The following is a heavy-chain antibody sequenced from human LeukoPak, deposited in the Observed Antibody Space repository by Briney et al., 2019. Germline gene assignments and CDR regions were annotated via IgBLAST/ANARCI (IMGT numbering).Heavy chain of an antibody. CDR2: INSDGSNT. CDR3: VRDPTSNWYNWNDVYY. Sequence: AGGSLRLSCAASGFTFSNYWMHWVRQAPGKGLVWVSRINSDGSNTNYADSVKGRFTISRDNAKNTLYLQMNSLRAEDTAVYYCVRDPTSNWYNWNDVYYWGQGTLVTVSS. D-gene: IGHD1-20*01. V-gene: IGHV3-74*01. CDR1: GFTFSNYW. J-gene: IGHJ4*02.